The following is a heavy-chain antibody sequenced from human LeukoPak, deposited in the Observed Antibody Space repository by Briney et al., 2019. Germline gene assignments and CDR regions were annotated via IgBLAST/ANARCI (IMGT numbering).Heavy chain of an antibody. CDR2: ITSNGDKT. CDR1: GFTFSSYA. D-gene: IGHD6-19*01. Sequence: GGSLRLSCAASGFTFSSYAMHWVRQAPGKGLEYVSAITSNGDKTYYGNSVKGRFTISRDNFKNTLYLQMNSLGPEDTAMYYCARDVMAVAGTLGFDCWGQGALVTVSS. CDR3: ARDVMAVAGTLGFDC. V-gene: IGHV3-64*01. J-gene: IGHJ4*02.